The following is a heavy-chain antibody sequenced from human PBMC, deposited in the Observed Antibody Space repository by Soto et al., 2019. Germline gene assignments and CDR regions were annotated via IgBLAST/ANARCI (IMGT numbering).Heavy chain of an antibody. Sequence: QLQLQESGSGLVKPSQTLSLTCAVSGGSISSGGYSWSWIRQPPGKGMEWVGYIYHSGSTYYHPSLKSRVTLSVDRSKNQFSLKLSSVNAADTAMYYCARVPGPWGQGTLVTVSS. J-gene: IGHJ5*02. V-gene: IGHV4-30-2*01. CDR3: ARVPGP. CDR2: IYHSGST. D-gene: IGHD7-27*01. CDR1: GGSISSGGYS.